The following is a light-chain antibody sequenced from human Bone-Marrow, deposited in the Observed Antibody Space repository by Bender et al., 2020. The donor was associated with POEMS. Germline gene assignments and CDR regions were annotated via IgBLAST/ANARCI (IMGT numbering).Light chain of an antibody. CDR3: AVWDDSLNGWV. V-gene: IGLV1-47*01. Sequence: QSVLTQPPSVSGTPGQRVTISCSGSSSNIGSNYVYWYQQLPGTAPKLLVYKHDQRPSGVPDRFSGSRSGTSASLAISGLQSEDEADYYCAVWDDSLNGWVFGGGTKLTVL. J-gene: IGLJ3*02. CDR1: SSNIGSNY. CDR2: KHD.